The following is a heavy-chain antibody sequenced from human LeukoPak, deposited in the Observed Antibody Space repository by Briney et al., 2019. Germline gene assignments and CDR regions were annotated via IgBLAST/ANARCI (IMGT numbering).Heavy chain of an antibody. CDR1: GGTFSSYA. Sequence: ASVKVSCKASGGTFSSYAISWVRQAPGQGLEWMGWINPNSGGTNYAQKFQGWVTMTRDTSISTAYMELSRLRSDDTAVYYCARGGTAMDYDYWGQGTLVTVSS. J-gene: IGHJ4*02. CDR2: INPNSGGT. CDR3: ARGGTAMDYDY. D-gene: IGHD5-18*01. V-gene: IGHV1-2*04.